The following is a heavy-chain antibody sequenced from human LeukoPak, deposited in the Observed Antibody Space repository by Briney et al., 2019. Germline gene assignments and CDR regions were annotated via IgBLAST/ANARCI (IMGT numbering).Heavy chain of an antibody. D-gene: IGHD3-10*01. J-gene: IGHJ4*02. V-gene: IGHV4-34*01. Sequence: PSETLSLTCVVYGGSFSGDYWSWIRQPPGRGLEWIGEINHSGRTNYNPSLKSRVTISVDTSKNQFSLKLSSVTAAGTAVYYCAREGFGELSHFDYWGQGTLVTVSS. CDR3: AREGFGELSHFDY. CDR1: GGSFSGDY. CDR2: INHSGRT.